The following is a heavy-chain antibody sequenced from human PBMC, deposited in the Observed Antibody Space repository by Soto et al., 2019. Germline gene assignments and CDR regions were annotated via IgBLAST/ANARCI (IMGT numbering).Heavy chain of an antibody. Sequence: GGSLRLSCAASGFTFSSYAMHWVRQAPGKGLEWVAVISYDGSNKYYADSVKGRFTISRDNSKNTLYLQMNSLRAEDTAVYYCARDRPPYILTGYYPYYYYGMDVWGQGTTVTVSS. CDR1: GFTFSSYA. CDR2: ISYDGSNK. D-gene: IGHD3-9*01. CDR3: ARDRPPYILTGYYPYYYYGMDV. J-gene: IGHJ6*02. V-gene: IGHV3-30-3*01.